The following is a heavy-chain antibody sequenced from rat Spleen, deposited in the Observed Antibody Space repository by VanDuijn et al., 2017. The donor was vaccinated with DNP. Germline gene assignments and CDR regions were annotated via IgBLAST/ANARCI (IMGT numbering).Heavy chain of an antibody. CDR2: ISYEGSST. J-gene: IGHJ3*01. V-gene: IGHV5-22*01. CDR3: ATASLAY. Sequence: EVQLVESGGGLVQPGMSMRLSCAASGFTFSDYYMAWVRQAPKKGLEWVASISYEGSSTYYGDSVKGRFTISRDNAKNSQYLQMDSLRSEDTATYYCATASLAYWGRGTLVTVSS. CDR1: GFTFSDYY.